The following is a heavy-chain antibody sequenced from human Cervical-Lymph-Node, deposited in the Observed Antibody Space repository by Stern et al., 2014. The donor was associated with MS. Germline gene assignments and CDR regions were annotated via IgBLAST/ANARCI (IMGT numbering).Heavy chain of an antibody. Sequence: VQLVQSGPEVKKLGTSLKVSCKASGFTLSKSAVQWVRQSRGQGLEWIGWIVVGSGNTNYAQKLRERVTFTRDMSTNTAYMSLSSLISEDTAVYYCAAGRGFPEHGDPIDYWGQGTLVTVSS. J-gene: IGHJ4*02. D-gene: IGHD4-17*01. CDR2: IVVGSGNT. CDR1: GFTLSKSA. V-gene: IGHV1-58*01. CDR3: AAGRGFPEHGDPIDY.